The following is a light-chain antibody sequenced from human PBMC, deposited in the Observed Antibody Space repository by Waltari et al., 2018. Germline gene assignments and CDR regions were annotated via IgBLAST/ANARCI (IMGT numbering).Light chain of an antibody. CDR3: QSYDSSLRGFYV. CDR2: DNT. V-gene: IGLV1-40*01. CDR1: SSNMGAAYD. J-gene: IGLJ1*01. Sequence: QSVLTQPHSLSGAPGQRVTITCTRRSSNMGAAYDVKWYQQFPGTAPKLLIYDNTNRPSGVPARFSGSKSGTSASLAITGLQAEDEADYYCQSYDSSLRGFYVFGTGTKVTV.